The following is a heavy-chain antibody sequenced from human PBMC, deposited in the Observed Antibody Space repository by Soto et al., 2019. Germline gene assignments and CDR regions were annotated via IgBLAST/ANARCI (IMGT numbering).Heavy chain of an antibody. CDR1: GFTFSSYG. D-gene: IGHD3-16*02. J-gene: IGHJ4*02. CDR2: ISYDGSDK. Sequence: QVQLVESGGGVVQPGRSLRLSCAASGFTFSSYGMHWVRQAPGKGLEWVAVISYDGSDKYYADSVKGRFPISRDNSKNTLNLQMNSLRADDTAVYYCAKALGELSPESYDYWGQGTLITVSS. CDR3: AKALGELSPESYDY. V-gene: IGHV3-30*18.